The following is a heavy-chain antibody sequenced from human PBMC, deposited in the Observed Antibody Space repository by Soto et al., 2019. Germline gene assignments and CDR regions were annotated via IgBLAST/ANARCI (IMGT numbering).Heavy chain of an antibody. Sequence: PGGSLRLSCAASGFTFSSYSMNWVRQAPGKGLEWVSSISSSSYIYYADSVKGRFTISRDNAKNSLYLQMNSLRAKDTAVYYCARDLGGYFDWLGYFDYWGQGTLVTVSS. CDR1: GFTFSSYS. D-gene: IGHD3-9*01. CDR2: ISSSSYI. V-gene: IGHV3-21*01. J-gene: IGHJ4*02. CDR3: ARDLGGYFDWLGYFDY.